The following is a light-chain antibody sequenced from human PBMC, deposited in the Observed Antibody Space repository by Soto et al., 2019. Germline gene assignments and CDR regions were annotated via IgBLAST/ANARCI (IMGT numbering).Light chain of an antibody. V-gene: IGKV3-20*01. Sequence: EIVLTQSPGTLSLSPGERATLSCRASQTVSSNYLARFQQKGGQAPRLLIFGASSRAAGIPDRFSGSVSGTDFILTISRLEREDFAVYYCQHYGSSWTFGQGTKVEI. J-gene: IGKJ1*01. CDR1: QTVSSNY. CDR2: GAS. CDR3: QHYGSSWT.